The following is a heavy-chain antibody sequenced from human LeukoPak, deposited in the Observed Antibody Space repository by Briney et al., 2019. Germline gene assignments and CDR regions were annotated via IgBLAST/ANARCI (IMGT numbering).Heavy chain of an antibody. Sequence: GASVKVSCKASGYTFTSYDINWVRQATGQGLEWMGWMNPNSGNTGYAQKFQGRVTITRNTSISTAYMELSSLRSEDTAVYYCARVRDYDFWSGPKGVDPWGQGTLVTVSS. CDR2: MNPNSGNT. CDR3: ARVRDYDFWSGPKGVDP. D-gene: IGHD3-3*01. CDR1: GYTFTSYD. J-gene: IGHJ5*02. V-gene: IGHV1-8*03.